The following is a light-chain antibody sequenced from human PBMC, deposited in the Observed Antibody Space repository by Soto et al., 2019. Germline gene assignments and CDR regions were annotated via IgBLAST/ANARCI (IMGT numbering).Light chain of an antibody. CDR1: QSVGNS. Sequence: VVMTQSPGTLSVSPGEGVTLSCRASQSVGNSLAWYQQKPGQAPRLLIFGASTRVTGIPARFSGSGSGTEFTLTINSLQSEDFAVYYCQQYNNWPPWTFGQGTKVDIK. V-gene: IGKV3-15*01. J-gene: IGKJ1*01. CDR2: GAS. CDR3: QQYNNWPPWT.